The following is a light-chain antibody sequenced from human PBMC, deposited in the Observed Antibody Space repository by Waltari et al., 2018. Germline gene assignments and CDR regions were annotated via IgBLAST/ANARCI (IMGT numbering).Light chain of an antibody. V-gene: IGKV1-5*03. CDR2: KAS. CDR1: QVISSW. J-gene: IGKJ4*01. CDR3: QQYNSYSLALT. Sequence: DIQMPQSPSTLSASVGDRVPFTCRASQVISSWLAWYQQKQGKAPKLLIYKASSLENGVLSRFSGCGSGTEDTLTISSLQPDEFAAYYCQQYNSYSLALTFGGGTKVEIK.